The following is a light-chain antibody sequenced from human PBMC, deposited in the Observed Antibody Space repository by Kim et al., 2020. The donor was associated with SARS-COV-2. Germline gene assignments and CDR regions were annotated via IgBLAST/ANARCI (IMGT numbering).Light chain of an antibody. CDR3: ASWDSRLTSGV. Sequence: QSVLTQPPSMSAAPGQKVTISCSGTNSNIGINHVSWYQKVPGTAPRLLIYDTTRRSSGIPDRFSASKSATSATLGITGLQTGDEAVYYCASWDSRLTSGVFGGGTKVTVL. J-gene: IGLJ3*02. CDR2: DTT. CDR1: NSNIGINH. V-gene: IGLV1-51*01.